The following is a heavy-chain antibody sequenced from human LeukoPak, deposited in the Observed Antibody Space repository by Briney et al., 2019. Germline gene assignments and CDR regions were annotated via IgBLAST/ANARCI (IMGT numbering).Heavy chain of an antibody. Sequence: PSETLSLTCAVYGGSFSGYYWSWIRQPPGKGLEWIGYIYYSGSTNYNPSLKSRVTISVDTSKNQFSLKLSSVTAADTAVYYCARQITMVRGVNWFDPWGQGTLVTVSS. CDR1: GGSFSGYY. D-gene: IGHD3-10*01. J-gene: IGHJ5*02. CDR2: IYYSGST. CDR3: ARQITMVRGVNWFDP. V-gene: IGHV4-59*01.